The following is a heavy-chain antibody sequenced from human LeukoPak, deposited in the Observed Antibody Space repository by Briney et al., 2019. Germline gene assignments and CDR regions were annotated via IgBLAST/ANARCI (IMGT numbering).Heavy chain of an antibody. CDR3: ASSSNLLSAGTTFDY. J-gene: IGHJ4*02. CDR1: GGSISSYY. D-gene: IGHD6-13*01. Sequence: PSETLSLTCTVSGGSISSYYWTWIRQPPGKGLEWIGHIYYGGSTNYNPSLKSRVTISVDTSKNQFSLKLSSVTAADTALYYCASSSNLLSAGTTFDYWGQGTLVTVSS. V-gene: IGHV4-59*01. CDR2: IYYGGST.